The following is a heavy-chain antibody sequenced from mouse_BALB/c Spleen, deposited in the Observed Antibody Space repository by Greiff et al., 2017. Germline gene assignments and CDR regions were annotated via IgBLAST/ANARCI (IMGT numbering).Heavy chain of an antibody. V-gene: IGHV5-17*02. CDR2: ISSGSSTI. CDR3: ARDDRYDGRFAY. J-gene: IGHJ3*01. D-gene: IGHD2-14*01. CDR1: GFTFSSFG. Sequence: EVQRVESGGGLVQPGGSRKLSCAASGFTFSSFGMHWVRQAPEKGLEWVAYISSGSSTIYYADTVKGRFTISRDNPKNTLFLQMTSLRSEDTAMYYCARDDRYDGRFAYWGQGTLVTVSA.